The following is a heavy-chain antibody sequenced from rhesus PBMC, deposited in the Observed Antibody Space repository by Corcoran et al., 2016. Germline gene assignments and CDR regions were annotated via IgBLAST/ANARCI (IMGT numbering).Heavy chain of an antibody. CDR1: GGSISSNY. V-gene: IGHV4S11*01. J-gene: IGHJ5-1*01. CDR3: ARQGGTYNRFDV. D-gene: IGHD1-44*01. CDR2: IYGSGST. Sequence: QVQLQESGPGLVRPSETLSLPCAVSGGSISSNYWSWSTLAPGRGLEWIGYIYGSGSTYYNPSLKSRVTLSVDTSKSQLSLKLTSVTAADTAVFYCARQGGTYNRFDVWGPGVLVTVSS.